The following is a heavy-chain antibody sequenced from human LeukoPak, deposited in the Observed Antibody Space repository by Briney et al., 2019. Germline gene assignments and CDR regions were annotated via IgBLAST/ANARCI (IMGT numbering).Heavy chain of an antibody. D-gene: IGHD1-14*01. Sequence: GGSLRLSCAASGFTFSDYYMSWIRQAPGKGLEWVSYISSSGSAIYYADSVQGRFTISRDNAKNSLYLQVNSLSAEDTAVYYCARERNSYFDYWGQGTLVTVSS. CDR1: GFTFSDYY. J-gene: IGHJ4*02. CDR3: ARERNSYFDY. CDR2: ISSSGSAI. V-gene: IGHV3-11*01.